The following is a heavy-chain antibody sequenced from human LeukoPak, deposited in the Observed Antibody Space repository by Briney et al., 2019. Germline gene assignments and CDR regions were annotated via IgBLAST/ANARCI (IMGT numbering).Heavy chain of an antibody. V-gene: IGHV4-39*01. CDR3: ARPAYRGSYYDAFDI. J-gene: IGHJ3*02. CDR2: IYYSGST. Sequence: SETLSLTCTVSGGSISSSSYYWDWIRQPPGKGLEWIGSIYYSGSTYYNPSLKSRVTISVDTSKNKFSLKLNSVTAADTAVYYCARPAYRGSYYDAFDIWGQGTMVTVSS. D-gene: IGHD1-26*01. CDR1: GGSISSSSYY.